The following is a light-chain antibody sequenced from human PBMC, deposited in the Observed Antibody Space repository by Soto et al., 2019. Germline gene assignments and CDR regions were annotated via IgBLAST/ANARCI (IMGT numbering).Light chain of an antibody. J-gene: IGKJ1*01. CDR1: QSISNY. CDR3: QQSFSPLWT. CDR2: AAS. V-gene: IGKV1-39*01. Sequence: DIQMTQSPSSLSASVGDRVTITCRASQSISNYLTWYQQKPGKAPKLLIYAASSMQSGVPSRFSSSGAETYFTLTISSLQPDDSATYYCQQSFSPLWTFGQGTKVEV.